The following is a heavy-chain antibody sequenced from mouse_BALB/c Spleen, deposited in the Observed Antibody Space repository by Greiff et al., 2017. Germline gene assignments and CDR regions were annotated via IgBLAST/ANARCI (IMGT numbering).Heavy chain of an antibody. Sequence: VQLKESGAELVKPGASVKLSCTASGFNIKDTYMHWVKQRPEQGLEWIGRIDPANGNTKYDPKFQGKATITADTSSNTAYLQLSSLTSEDTAVYYCARGYYYGNSWFAYWGQGTLVTVSA. J-gene: IGHJ3*01. D-gene: IGHD2-1*01. V-gene: IGHV14-3*02. CDR1: GFNIKDTY. CDR2: IDPANGNT. CDR3: ARGYYYGNSWFAY.